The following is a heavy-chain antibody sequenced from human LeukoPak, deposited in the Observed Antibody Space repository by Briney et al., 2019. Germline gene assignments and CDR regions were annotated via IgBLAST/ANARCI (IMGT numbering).Heavy chain of an antibody. D-gene: IGHD3-10*02. Sequence: GGSLRLSCAASGFTFSTYNMNWVRRTPGKGLEWVSSITTSSSYMFYADSVRGRFTISRDNAENSLYLQMNSLRAEDTAVYYCAELGITMIGGVWGKGTTVTISS. CDR1: GFTFSTYN. J-gene: IGHJ6*04. CDR3: AELGITMIGGV. CDR2: ITTSSSYM. V-gene: IGHV3-21*01.